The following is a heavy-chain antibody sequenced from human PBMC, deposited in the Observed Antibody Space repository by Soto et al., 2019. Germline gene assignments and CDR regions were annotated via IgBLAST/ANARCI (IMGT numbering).Heavy chain of an antibody. CDR1: GGSISGYY. J-gene: IGHJ2*01. CDR3: ARFNWYFDL. Sequence: QVQLQESGPGLVKPSETLSLTCTVSGGSISGYYWCWIRQPPGKGLEWLGYIYYSGSTNYNPSLKSRVTRSVDTSKNQFSLKLSSVTAADTAVYYCARFNWYFDLWGRGTLVTVSS. CDR2: IYYSGST. V-gene: IGHV4-59*08.